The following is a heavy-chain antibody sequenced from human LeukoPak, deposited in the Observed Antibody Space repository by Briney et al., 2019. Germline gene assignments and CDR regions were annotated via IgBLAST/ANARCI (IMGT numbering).Heavy chain of an antibody. CDR1: GDSISGYY. V-gene: IGHV4-4*08. CDR2: IYTSADI. D-gene: IGHD1-26*01. J-gene: IGHJ2*01. CDR3: ARSPFVGGVGATSWYFDL. Sequence: SETLSLTCTVSGDSISGYYWSWIRQPPGKELEWIGNIYTSADINFNPSLKSRVTISLDASKRQFSLKLNSVSAADTAIYYCARSPFVGGVGATSWYFDLWGRGALVTVSS.